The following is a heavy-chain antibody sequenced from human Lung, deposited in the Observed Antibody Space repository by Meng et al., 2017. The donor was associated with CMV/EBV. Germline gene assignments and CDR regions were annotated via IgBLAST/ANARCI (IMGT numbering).Heavy chain of an antibody. J-gene: IGHJ4*02. CDR3: ARSGVQDPAMIPCDY. D-gene: IGHD5-18*01. V-gene: IGHV5-51*01. CDR2: IYPDDSET. Sequence: FPPSFLFCLRQMPGKGLEWMGIIYPDDSETIYSPSFQGRVTISADKSLSTAYLQWSSLKASDTAMYYCARSGVQDPAMIPCDYWGLGXLGT. CDR1: FPPSF.